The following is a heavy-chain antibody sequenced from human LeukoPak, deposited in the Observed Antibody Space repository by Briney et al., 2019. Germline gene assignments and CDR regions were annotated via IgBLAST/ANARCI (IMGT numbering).Heavy chain of an antibody. V-gene: IGHV4-38-2*01. CDR2: MFHSGDT. J-gene: IGHJ4*02. D-gene: IGHD4-17*01. Sequence: SETLSLTCDVSGYSIRSGSYWGWIRQPPGKGLEWIGCMFHSGDTYHNPSLKSRVTISADASKNQFSLKLTSVTAADTAVYYCAKVGAYGDYARHDYWGQGTLVTVSS. CDR1: GYSIRSGSY. CDR3: AKVGAYGDYARHDY.